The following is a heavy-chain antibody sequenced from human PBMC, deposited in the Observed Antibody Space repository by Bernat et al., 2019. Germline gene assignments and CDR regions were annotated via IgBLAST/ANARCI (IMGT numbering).Heavy chain of an antibody. J-gene: IGHJ4*02. V-gene: IGHV3-74*02. CDR3: VRSVSGAAGFFDY. Sequence: EVQLVESGGGLVHPGGSLILSCAASGFTFSNYNMNWVRQVPGKGLVWVSRINGDGTITDYADSVKGRFTISRDNAKNTLYLQMNSLRVEDTAVYYCVRSVSGAAGFFDYWGPGSLVTVSS. CDR1: GFTFSNYN. D-gene: IGHD5/OR15-5a*01. CDR2: INGDGTIT.